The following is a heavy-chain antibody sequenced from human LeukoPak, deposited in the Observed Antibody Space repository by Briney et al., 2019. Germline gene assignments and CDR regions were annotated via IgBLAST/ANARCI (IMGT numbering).Heavy chain of an antibody. J-gene: IGHJ6*02. CDR1: GGSISSGDYY. CDR2: IYYSGST. Sequence: SETLSLTCTVSGGSISSGDYYWSWIRQPPGKGLEWIGYIYYSGSTYYNPSLKNRVTISVDTSKNQFSLKLSSVTAADTAVYYCARGDVVVVVQDYYYYGMDVWGQGTTVTVSS. V-gene: IGHV4-30-4*01. CDR3: ARGDVVVVVQDYYYYGMDV. D-gene: IGHD2-15*01.